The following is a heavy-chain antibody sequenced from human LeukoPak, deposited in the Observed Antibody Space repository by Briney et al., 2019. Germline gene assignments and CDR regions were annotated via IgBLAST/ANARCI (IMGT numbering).Heavy chain of an antibody. CDR1: GFTVSSNY. D-gene: IGHD5-24*01. Sequence: GGSLRLSCAASGFTVSSNYMSWVRQAPGKGLEWVSVFYVGGATYYADSVKGRFTISRDNSESTLYLQMKSLRAEDTAVYYCARGDGYNFFDYWGQGTLVTVSS. CDR2: FYVGGAT. J-gene: IGHJ4*02. V-gene: IGHV3-53*01. CDR3: ARGDGYNFFDY.